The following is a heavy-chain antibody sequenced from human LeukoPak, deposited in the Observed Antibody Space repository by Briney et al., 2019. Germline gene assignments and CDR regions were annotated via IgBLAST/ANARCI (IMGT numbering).Heavy chain of an antibody. CDR2: ITSGGDYI. CDR3: ARGHYDVLAASYKWTPDY. Sequence: GGSLRLACAASGFTFNTFNINWVRQAPGKGLEWVSSITSGGDYIYYADSVKGRFTTSRDNAKNSLSLQLNSLRVEDTAVYYCARGHYDVLAASYKWTPDYWGQGTLVTVSS. CDR1: GFTFNTFN. J-gene: IGHJ4*02. V-gene: IGHV3-21*01. D-gene: IGHD3-9*01.